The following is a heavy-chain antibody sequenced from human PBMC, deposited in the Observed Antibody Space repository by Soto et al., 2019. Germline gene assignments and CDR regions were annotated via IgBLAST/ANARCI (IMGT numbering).Heavy chain of an antibody. CDR2: IIPIFGTA. Sequence: QVQLVQSGAEVKKPGSSVKVSCKASGGTFSSYAISWVRQAPGQGLEWMGGIIPIFGTANYAQKFQGRVTITADESTSTAYMELSSLRSEDTAVYYCARVDYCSGGSCSWGPFDYWGQGTLVTVSS. V-gene: IGHV1-69*01. CDR1: GGTFSSYA. J-gene: IGHJ4*02. D-gene: IGHD2-15*01. CDR3: ARVDYCSGGSCSWGPFDY.